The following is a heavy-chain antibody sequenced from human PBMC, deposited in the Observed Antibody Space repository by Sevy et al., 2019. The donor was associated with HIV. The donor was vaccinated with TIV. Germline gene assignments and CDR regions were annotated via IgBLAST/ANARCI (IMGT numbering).Heavy chain of an antibody. D-gene: IGHD3-16*01. CDR1: GYTFTGYY. CDR3: ARGRGSPPYYYYYGMDV. Sequence: ASVKVSCKASGYTFTGYYMHWVRQAPGQGLEWMGWINPNSGGTNYAQKFQGRVTMTRDTSISTAYMELGRLRSDDTAVYYCARGRGSPPYYYYYGMDVWGQGTTVTVSS. V-gene: IGHV1-2*02. J-gene: IGHJ6*02. CDR2: INPNSGGT.